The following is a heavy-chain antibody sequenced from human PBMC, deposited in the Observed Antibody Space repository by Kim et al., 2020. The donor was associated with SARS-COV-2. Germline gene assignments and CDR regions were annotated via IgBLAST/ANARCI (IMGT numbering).Heavy chain of an antibody. CDR3: ARGGTIFGVVTFDY. J-gene: IGHJ4*02. V-gene: IGHV4-59*01. Sequence: SETLSLTCTVSGGSISSYYWSWIRQPPGKGLEWIGYIYYSGSTNYNPSLKSRVTISVDTSKNQFSLKLSSVTAADTAVYYCARGGTIFGVVTFDYWGQGTLVTVSS. CDR1: GGSISSYY. CDR2: IYYSGST. D-gene: IGHD3-3*01.